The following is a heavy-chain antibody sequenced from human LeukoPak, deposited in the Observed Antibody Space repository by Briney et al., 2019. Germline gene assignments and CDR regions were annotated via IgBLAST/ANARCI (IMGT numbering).Heavy chain of an antibody. V-gene: IGHV3-7*01. J-gene: IGHJ4*02. Sequence: PGGSLRLSCAASGFTFSSYWMSWVRQAPGKGLEWVANIKQDGSEKYYVDSVKGRFTISRDNAKNSLYLQMNSLRAEDTAVYYCARVADCSGGSCYSGVVYFDYWGRGTLVTVSS. CDR1: GFTFSSYW. CDR2: IKQDGSEK. CDR3: ARVADCSGGSCYSGVVYFDY. D-gene: IGHD2-15*01.